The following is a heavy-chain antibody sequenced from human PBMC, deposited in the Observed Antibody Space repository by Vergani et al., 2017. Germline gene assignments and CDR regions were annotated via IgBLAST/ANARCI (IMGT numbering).Heavy chain of an antibody. Sequence: QVQLVQSGSEVKKPGASMKVSCKASGYIFTEYYIHWVRQAPGQGPEWMGWIKTKSGDTSYAQQFQGRVTMTRVPSLRSAYMDLGRLTSDDSAVYYCVGRTDGCRGAGCYSAPVYMDVWGEGTPVTVSS. D-gene: IGHD3-9*01. CDR2: IKTKSGDT. V-gene: IGHV1-2*02. J-gene: IGHJ6*03. CDR3: VGRTDGCRGAGCYSAPVYMDV. CDR1: GYIFTEYY.